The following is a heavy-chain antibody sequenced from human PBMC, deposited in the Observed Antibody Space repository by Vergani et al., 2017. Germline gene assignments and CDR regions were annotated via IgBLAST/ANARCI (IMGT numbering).Heavy chain of an antibody. Sequence: QVQLVESGGGVVQPGGSLRLSCAASGFTFSSYGMHWVRQAPGKGLEWVAFIRYDGSNKYYADSVKGRFTISRDNSKNTLYLQMNSLRAEDTAVYYCAKYPHHDYGKTFDYGAKGTLVTVSS. CDR1: GFTFSSYG. V-gene: IGHV3-30*02. CDR2: IRYDGSNK. D-gene: IGHD4-17*01. CDR3: AKYPHHDYGKTFDY. J-gene: IGHJ4*02.